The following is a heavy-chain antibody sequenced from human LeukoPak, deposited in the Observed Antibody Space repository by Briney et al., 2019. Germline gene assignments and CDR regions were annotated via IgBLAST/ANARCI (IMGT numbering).Heavy chain of an antibody. CDR2: ISAYNGNT. Sequence: GASVKVSCKASGYTFTSYGISWVRQAPGQGLEWMGWISAYNGNTNYAQKLQGRVTMTTDTSTSTAHMELRSLRSDDTAVYYCARAVAARRAVPNDYWGQGTLVTVSS. CDR3: ARAVAARRAVPNDY. CDR1: GYTFTSYG. J-gene: IGHJ4*02. V-gene: IGHV1-18*01. D-gene: IGHD6-6*01.